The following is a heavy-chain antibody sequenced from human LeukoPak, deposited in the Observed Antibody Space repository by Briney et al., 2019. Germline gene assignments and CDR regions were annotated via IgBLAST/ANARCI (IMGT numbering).Heavy chain of an antibody. CDR1: GFTFSSYS. Sequence: GGSLRLSCAASGFTFSSYSMNWVRQAPGKGLEWVSSISSSSSYIYYADSVKGRFTISRDNAKNSLYLQMNSLSVEDTAMYYCAKGSSSSRPYYFDYWGQGTLVTVSS. J-gene: IGHJ4*02. V-gene: IGHV3-21*04. CDR3: AKGSSSSRPYYFDY. D-gene: IGHD6-6*01. CDR2: ISSSSSYI.